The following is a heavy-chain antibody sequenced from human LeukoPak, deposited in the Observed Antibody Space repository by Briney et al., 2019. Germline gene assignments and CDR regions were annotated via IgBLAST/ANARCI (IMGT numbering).Heavy chain of an antibody. J-gene: IGHJ4*02. CDR3: ARGIVYFDY. V-gene: IGHV4-39*07. D-gene: IGHD2-15*01. CDR1: GVSISSSSYY. Sequence: SETLSLTCTVSGVSISSSSYYWGWIRQPPGKGLEWIGSIYYSGSTYYNPSLKSRVTISVDTSKNQFSLKLSSVTAADTAVYYCARGIVYFDYWGQGTLVTVSS. CDR2: IYYSGST.